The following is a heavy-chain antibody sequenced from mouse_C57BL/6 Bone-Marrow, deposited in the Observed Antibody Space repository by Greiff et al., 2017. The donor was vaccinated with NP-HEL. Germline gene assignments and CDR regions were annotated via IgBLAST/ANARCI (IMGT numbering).Heavy chain of an antibody. CDR1: GFTFSSYG. Sequence: EVQLVESGGDLVKPGGSLKLSCAASGFTFSSYGMSWVRQTPDKRLEWVATISSGGSYTYYPDSVQGRFTISRDNAKNTLYLQMSSLKSEDTAMYYCARWGDYYAMDYWGQGTSVTVSS. CDR3: ARWGDYYAMDY. J-gene: IGHJ4*01. V-gene: IGHV5-6*01. CDR2: ISSGGSYT.